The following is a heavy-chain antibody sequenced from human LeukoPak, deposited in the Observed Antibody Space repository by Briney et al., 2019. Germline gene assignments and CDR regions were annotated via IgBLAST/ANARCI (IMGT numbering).Heavy chain of an antibody. CDR3: ARMSNSCYAAY. Sequence: GASVKVSCKASGYTFTAYYMHWVRQAPGQGLEWMGWINPNSGGTNYAQNFQGRVTMTRDTSISTAYMELSSLRSDDTAVYYCARMSNSCYAAYWGQGTLVTVSS. CDR2: INPNSGGT. V-gene: IGHV1-2*02. J-gene: IGHJ4*02. CDR1: GYTFTAYY. D-gene: IGHD6-13*01.